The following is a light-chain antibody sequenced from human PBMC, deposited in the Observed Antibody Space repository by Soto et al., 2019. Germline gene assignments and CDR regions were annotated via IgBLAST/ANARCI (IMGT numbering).Light chain of an antibody. CDR3: QQYNSYSPWT. CDR2: KAS. V-gene: IGKV1-5*03. CDR1: QSISSW. Sequence: DIQMTQSPSTLSASVGDRVTITCLASQSISSWLAWYQQKPGKAPKLLIYKASSLESGVPSRFSGSGSGTEFTLTISSLQPDDFATYYCQQYNSYSPWTFGQGTTVEIK. J-gene: IGKJ1*01.